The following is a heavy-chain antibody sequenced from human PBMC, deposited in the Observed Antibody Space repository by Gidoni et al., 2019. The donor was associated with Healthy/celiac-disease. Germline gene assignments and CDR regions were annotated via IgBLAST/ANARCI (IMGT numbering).Heavy chain of an antibody. Sequence: QLQLQESGPGLVKPSQTLSLTCTVPAGSIRCGSYYWSWIRQPAGKGLEWIGRIYTSGSTTYNPSLKSRVTKSVDTSKNQFSLKLSSVTAADTAVYYCAGESPRKQQLVEGFDYWGQGTLVTVSS. V-gene: IGHV4-61*02. D-gene: IGHD6-13*01. CDR1: AGSIRCGSYY. J-gene: IGHJ4*02. CDR2: IYTSGST. CDR3: AGESPRKQQLVEGFDY.